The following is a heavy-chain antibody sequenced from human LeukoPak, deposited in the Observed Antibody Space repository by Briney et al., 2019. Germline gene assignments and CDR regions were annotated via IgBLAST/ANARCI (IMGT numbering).Heavy chain of an antibody. CDR3: ARSNWNDVYFDY. J-gene: IGHJ4*02. CDR2: ISAYNGNT. Sequence: ASVKVSCKASGYTFTSYGISWVRQAPGQGLEWMGWISAYNGNTNYARKLQGRVTMTTDTSTSTAYMELRSLRSDDTAVYYCARSNWNDVYFDYWGQGTLVTVSS. D-gene: IGHD1-20*01. V-gene: IGHV1-18*01. CDR1: GYTFTSYG.